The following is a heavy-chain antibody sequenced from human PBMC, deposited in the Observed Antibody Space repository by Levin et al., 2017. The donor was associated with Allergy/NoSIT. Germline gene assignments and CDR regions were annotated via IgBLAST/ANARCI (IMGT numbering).Heavy chain of an antibody. J-gene: IGHJ4*02. CDR2: VSGSAATT. CDR1: GFTFSNYA. V-gene: IGHV3-23*01. D-gene: IGHD5-24*01. Sequence: GESLKISCAASGFTFSNYAMSWVRQAPGKGLEWVSVVSGSAATTYYADSVRGRFTISRDNSKNMVYLQMNSLRAEDTAVYYCAKESATMGTDYWGQGTLVTVSS. CDR3: AKESATMGTDY.